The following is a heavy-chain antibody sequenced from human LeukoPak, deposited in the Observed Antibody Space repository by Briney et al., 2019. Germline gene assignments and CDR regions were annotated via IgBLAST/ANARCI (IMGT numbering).Heavy chain of an antibody. J-gene: IGHJ4*02. D-gene: IGHD3-10*01. V-gene: IGHV3-30*02. CDR2: IKYDGTNK. CDR3: ATPSDFLDF. CDR1: GFTFSNYD. Sequence: GSLRLSCAASGFTFSNYDMHWVRQTPGKGLEWVAFIKYDGTNKYYTDSVKGRFTISRDNSENTLYLQMNSQRGEDTAVYFCATPSDFLDFWGQGTLVTVS.